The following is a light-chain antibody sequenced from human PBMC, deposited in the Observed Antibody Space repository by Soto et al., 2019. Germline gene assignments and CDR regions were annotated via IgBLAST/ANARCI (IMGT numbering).Light chain of an antibody. V-gene: IGKV3-20*01. CDR1: QTVRSNS. Sequence: EIGLTQSPGTLSLSPGERATLSCRASQTVRSNSVAWYQQRHGQAPRLLISDASSRATGVPDRFSGIGSGTDCSLTIGRLETDDLEVDYCHQYGGSPYTIGQGTKVEI. J-gene: IGKJ1*01. CDR2: DAS. CDR3: HQYGGSPYT.